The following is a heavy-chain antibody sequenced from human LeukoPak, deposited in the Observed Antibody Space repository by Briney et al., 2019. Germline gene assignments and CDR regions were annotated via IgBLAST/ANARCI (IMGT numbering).Heavy chain of an antibody. Sequence: GASVQVSCQASGYTFTSYGISWVRQAPGQGLEWMGWISAYNGNTNYAQKLQGRVTMTTDTSTSTAYMELRSLRSDDTAVYYCARVITTQRGVIFHYYYGMDVWGQGTTVTVSS. CDR1: GYTFTSYG. CDR3: ARVITTQRGVIFHYYYGMDV. D-gene: IGHD3-10*01. CDR2: ISAYNGNT. J-gene: IGHJ6*02. V-gene: IGHV1-18*01.